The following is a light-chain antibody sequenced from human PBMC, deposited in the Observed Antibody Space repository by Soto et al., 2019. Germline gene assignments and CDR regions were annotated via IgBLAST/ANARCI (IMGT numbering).Light chain of an antibody. Sequence: QSVLTQPPSVSGTPGLRVNISCSGGISNIGKDTVNWYQQLPGTAPKLLMFNDDKRPSGAPDRFSGSRSGTSASLAISGLQSDDEAVYFCSTLDDSLNGWVFGGGTKLTVL. CDR1: ISNIGKDT. V-gene: IGLV1-44*01. CDR2: NDD. CDR3: STLDDSLNGWV. J-gene: IGLJ3*02.